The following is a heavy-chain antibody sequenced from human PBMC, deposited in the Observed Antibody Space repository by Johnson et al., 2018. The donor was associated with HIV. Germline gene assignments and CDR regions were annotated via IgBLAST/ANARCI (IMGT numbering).Heavy chain of an antibody. Sequence: QVQLVESGGGVVQPGRSLRLSCAASGFTFSSYAMHWVRQAPGKGLELVAVISYDGSNKYYADSVKGRFTISRDNAKKLLYIQMSGLTGEDTATYYCARESTPWGGDYVGYSFDLWGQGTTVTVTS. CDR3: ARESTPWGGDYVGYSFDL. J-gene: IGHJ3*01. D-gene: IGHD4-17*01. V-gene: IGHV3-30-3*01. CDR1: GFTFSSYA. CDR2: ISYDGSNK.